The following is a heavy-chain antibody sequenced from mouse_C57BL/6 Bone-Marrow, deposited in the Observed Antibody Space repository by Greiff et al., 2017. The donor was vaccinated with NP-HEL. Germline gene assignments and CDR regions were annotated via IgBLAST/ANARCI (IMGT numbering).Heavy chain of an antibody. CDR3: AQTAQATWFAY. J-gene: IGHJ3*01. CDR2: LHPSASYT. CDR1: GYTFTSFW. V-gene: IGHV1-74*01. Sequence: QVQLQQPGAELVKPGASVKVSCKASGYTFTSFWMHWVKQRPGQGLEWIGMLHPSASYTNYNQKFKGKATLTVDKSSSTAYMQLSSLTSEDSAVYYCAQTAQATWFAYWGQGTLVTVSA. D-gene: IGHD3-2*02.